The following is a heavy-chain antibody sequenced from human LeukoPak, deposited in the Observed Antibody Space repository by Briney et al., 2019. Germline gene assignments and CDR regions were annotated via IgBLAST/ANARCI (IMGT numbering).Heavy chain of an antibody. Sequence: SETLSLTCTVSGYSITIGYYWGWIRQPPGMGLEWIGSIFHSGSTYYSPSLKSRVTISVDTSKNQFSLKLSSVTAADTAVYYCARHGYYYDSSGYYGSFDYWGQGTLVTVSS. J-gene: IGHJ4*02. V-gene: IGHV4-38-2*02. D-gene: IGHD3-22*01. CDR3: ARHGYYYDSSGYYGSFDY. CDR1: GYSITIGYY. CDR2: IFHSGST.